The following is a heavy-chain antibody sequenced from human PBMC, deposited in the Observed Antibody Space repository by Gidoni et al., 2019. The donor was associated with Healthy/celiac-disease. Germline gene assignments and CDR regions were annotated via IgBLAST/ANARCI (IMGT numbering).Heavy chain of an antibody. V-gene: IGHV4-34*01. Sequence: QVQLQQWGAGLLKPSETLSLTCAVYGGSFSGYYWSWIRQPPGKGLEWIGEINHSGRTNYNPSLKSRVTISVDTSKNQFSLKLSSVTAADTAVYYCARGGYYYYYGMDVWGQGTTVTVSS. CDR3: ARGGYYYYYGMDV. CDR2: INHSGRT. CDR1: GGSFSGYY. J-gene: IGHJ6*02.